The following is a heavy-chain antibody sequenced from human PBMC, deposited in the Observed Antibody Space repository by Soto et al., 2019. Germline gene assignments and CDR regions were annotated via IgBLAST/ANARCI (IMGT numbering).Heavy chain of an antibody. Sequence: EVQLVESGGGLVQPGGALRLSCAASGFTFSSYSMNWVRQAPGKGLEWVSYISSSGSTIYYADSVKGRFTISRENAKNSLHLQMNRLRAEDTAVYYCARGMGYSRGWPDYWGQGTLVTVTS. V-gene: IGHV3-48*01. CDR2: ISSSGSTI. D-gene: IGHD6-19*01. CDR1: GFTFSSYS. J-gene: IGHJ4*02. CDR3: ARGMGYSRGWPDY.